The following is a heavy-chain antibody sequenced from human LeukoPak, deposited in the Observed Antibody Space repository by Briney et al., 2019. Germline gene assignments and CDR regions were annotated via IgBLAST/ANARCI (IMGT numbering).Heavy chain of an antibody. CDR3: AMDIVVVPTAMYKGWSGVRAFDI. CDR2: ISAYNGNK. J-gene: IGHJ3*02. CDR1: GYSFTSHG. D-gene: IGHD2-2*03. V-gene: IGHV1-18*01. Sequence: GASVKVSCKASGYSFTSHGVTWVRQAPGQGLEWMGWISAYNGNKDYAQKLQGRVTMTTDTSTSTAYMELRSLRSDDTAVYYCAMDIVVVPTAMYKGWSGVRAFDIWGQGTMVTVSS.